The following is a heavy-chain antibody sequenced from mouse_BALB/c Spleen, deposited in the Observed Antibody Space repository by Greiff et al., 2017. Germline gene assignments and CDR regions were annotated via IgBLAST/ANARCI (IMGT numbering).Heavy chain of an antibody. V-gene: IGHV5-12-1*01. J-gene: IGHJ3*01. CDR3: ARFYLFAY. D-gene: IGHD2-1*01. CDR1: GFAFSSYD. Sequence: EVQLVESGGGLVKPGGSLKLSCAASGFAFSSYDMSWVRQTPEKRLEWVAYISSGGGSTYYPDTVKGRFTISRDNAKNTLYLQMSSLKSEDTAMYYCARFYLFAYWGQGTLVTVSA. CDR2: ISSGGGST.